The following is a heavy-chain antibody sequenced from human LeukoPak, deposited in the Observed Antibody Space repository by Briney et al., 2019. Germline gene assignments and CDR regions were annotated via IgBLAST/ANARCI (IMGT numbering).Heavy chain of an antibody. CDR2: IYTSGGT. CDR1: GGSISSYY. Sequence: NPSETLSLTCTVSGGSISSYYWGWIRQPAGKGLEWIGRIYTSGGTNYNPSLKSRVTMSVDTSKNQFSLKLSSVTAADTAVYYCAREGFVRGPDYWGQGTLVTVSS. CDR3: AREGFVRGPDY. V-gene: IGHV4-4*07. D-gene: IGHD2-21*01. J-gene: IGHJ4*02.